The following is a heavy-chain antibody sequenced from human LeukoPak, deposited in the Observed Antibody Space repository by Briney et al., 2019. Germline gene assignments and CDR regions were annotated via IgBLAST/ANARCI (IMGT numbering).Heavy chain of an antibody. CDR3: AKNRPEDV. V-gene: IGHV3-23*01. J-gene: IGHJ6*04. CDR1: GFSFGSDI. Sequence: GGSLRLSCAASGFSFGSDITSWVRQAPGKGLEWVSLIGTSGDTCYADSVKGRFTISRDNSKNTLYLQMNSLRAEDTAVHYCAKNRPEDVWGKGTTVTVSS. CDR2: IGTSGDT.